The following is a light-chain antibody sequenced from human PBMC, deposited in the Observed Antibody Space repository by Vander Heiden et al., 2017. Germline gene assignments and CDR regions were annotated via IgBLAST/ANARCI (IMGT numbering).Light chain of an antibody. CDR3: QQYASTPRT. V-gene: IGKV3-20*01. CDR2: GAS. CDR1: QSLSSSY. Sequence: EIGLTQSPGTLSLSPGERATLSCRASQSLSSSYLAWYQQKPGQAPRLLIHGASSRATGIPDRFNGSGSATDFTLTISRLEPEDFAVYYCQQYASTPRTFGQGTKVENK. J-gene: IGKJ1*01.